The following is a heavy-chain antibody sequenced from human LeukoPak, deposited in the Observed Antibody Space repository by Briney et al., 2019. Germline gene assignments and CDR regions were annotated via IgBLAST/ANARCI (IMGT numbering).Heavy chain of an antibody. CDR2: IKQDGSEK. D-gene: IGHD6-13*01. J-gene: IGHJ6*03. CDR3: ARDVPGSSWFYYYYYYMDV. Sequence: PGGSLRLSCAASGFTFSSYWMSWVRQAPGKGLEWVANIKQDGSEKYYVDSVKGRFTISRDNAKNSLYLQMNSLRAEDTAVYYCARDVPGSSWFYYYYYYMDVWGKGTTVTVSS. CDR1: GFTFSSYW. V-gene: IGHV3-7*01.